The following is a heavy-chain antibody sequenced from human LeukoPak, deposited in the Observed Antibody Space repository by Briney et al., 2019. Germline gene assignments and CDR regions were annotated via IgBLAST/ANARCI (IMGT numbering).Heavy chain of an antibody. Sequence: PGGSLRLSCAASGFTFSGSALQWVREASGKGLEWVGRIRSTANGYATAYAASVKGRFTISRDDSKNTAYMQMDSLQTEDTAVYYCPGRGVYSSGYSDAFDIWGQGTMVTVSS. D-gene: IGHD3-22*01. J-gene: IGHJ3*02. CDR2: IRSTANGYAT. CDR1: GFTFSGSA. CDR3: PGRGVYSSGYSDAFDI. V-gene: IGHV3-73*01.